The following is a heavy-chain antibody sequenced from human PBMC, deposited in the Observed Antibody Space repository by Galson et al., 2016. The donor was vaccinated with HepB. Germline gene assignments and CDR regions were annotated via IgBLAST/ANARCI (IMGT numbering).Heavy chain of an antibody. Sequence: PALVKPTQTLTLTCTFSGFSLSTSGVGVGWIRQPPGKALEWLALIYWDDDKRYSPSLKSRLTISKDTSKNQVVLTMANMDPVDTGTYYCAHRRAYCSGGNCYDDAFDIWGQGTMVTVSS. J-gene: IGHJ3*02. V-gene: IGHV2-5*02. D-gene: IGHD2-15*01. CDR1: GFSLSTSGVG. CDR2: IYWDDDK. CDR3: AHRRAYCSGGNCYDDAFDI.